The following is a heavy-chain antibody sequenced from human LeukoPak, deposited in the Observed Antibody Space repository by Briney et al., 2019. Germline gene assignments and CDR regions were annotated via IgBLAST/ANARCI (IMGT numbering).Heavy chain of an antibody. V-gene: IGHV5-51*01. Sequence: GESLKISCKGSGYSFTSYWIGWVRQMPGKGLEWMGIIYPSDSDTRYSPSFAGHVTISVDKSISTAYLQWSRLKASDTAMYYCARHFGYSYGSQVDYWGQGTLVTVSS. D-gene: IGHD5-18*01. CDR2: IYPSDSDT. J-gene: IGHJ4*02. CDR1: GYSFTSYW. CDR3: ARHFGYSYGSQVDY.